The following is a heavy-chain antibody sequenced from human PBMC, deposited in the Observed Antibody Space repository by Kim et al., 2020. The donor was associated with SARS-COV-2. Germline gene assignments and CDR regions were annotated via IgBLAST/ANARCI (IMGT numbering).Heavy chain of an antibody. D-gene: IGHD6-13*01. V-gene: IGHV4-59*13. CDR3: AGDSSSWYRAGLFYFDY. J-gene: IGHJ4*02. CDR2: IYYSGST. Sequence: SETLSLTCTVSGGSISSYYWSWIRQPPGKGLEWIGYIYYSGSTNYNPSLKSRVTISVDTSKNQFSLKLSSVTAADTAVYYCAGDSSSWYRAGLFYFDYWGQGTLVTVSS. CDR1: GGSISSYY.